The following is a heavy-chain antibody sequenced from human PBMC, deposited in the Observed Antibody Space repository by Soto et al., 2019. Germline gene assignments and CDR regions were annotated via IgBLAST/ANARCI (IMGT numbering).Heavy chain of an antibody. CDR1: GGSISSYY. D-gene: IGHD3-9*01. J-gene: IGHJ6*02. CDR2: IYTSGST. Sequence: SETLSLTCSVSGGSISSYYWSWIRQPAGKGLEWIGRIYTSGSTNYNPTLKSRVTISVDRSKNVFSLKLSSVTAADTAVYYCARVDILTVYGCMDVWGQGTTVTVSS. CDR3: ARVDILTVYGCMDV. V-gene: IGHV4-4*07.